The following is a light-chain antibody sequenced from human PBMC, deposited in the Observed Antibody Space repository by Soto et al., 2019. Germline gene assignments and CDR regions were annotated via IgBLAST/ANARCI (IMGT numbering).Light chain of an antibody. CDR3: QQRSNWPWT. J-gene: IGKJ1*01. V-gene: IGKV3D-11*02. CDR1: QSVSSSS. Sequence: EIVLTQSPGTLSLSPGEGATLSCRASQSVSSSSLAWYQQKRGQAPRLLIHDASNRATGIPARFSGSGPGTDFTLTISSLEPEDFAVYYCQQRSNWPWTFGQGTKVDIK. CDR2: DAS.